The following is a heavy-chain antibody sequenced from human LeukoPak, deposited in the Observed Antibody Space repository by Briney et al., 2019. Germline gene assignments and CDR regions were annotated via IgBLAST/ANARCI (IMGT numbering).Heavy chain of an antibody. CDR2: INPNSGGT. CDR1: GYTFTGYY. CDR3: ARVSRYSSGWRNFDY. J-gene: IGHJ4*02. Sequence: ASVKVSCKASGYTFTGYYMHWVRQAPGQGLEWMGWINPNSGGTNYAQKFQGRVTMTRGTSISTAYMELSRLRSDDTAVYYCARVSRYSSGWRNFDYWGQGTLVTVSS. D-gene: IGHD6-19*01. V-gene: IGHV1-2*02.